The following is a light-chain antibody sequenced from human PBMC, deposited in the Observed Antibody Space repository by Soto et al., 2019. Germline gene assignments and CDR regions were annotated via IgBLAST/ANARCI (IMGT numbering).Light chain of an antibody. J-gene: IGKJ3*01. CDR2: GAS. CDR1: QTISNY. V-gene: IGKV1-39*01. Sequence: DIPMTQSPASLAASLGDRITISCRASQTISNYLNWYHQKPGEAPKILIYGASTLQSGAPSSVSGSGSGTEFTLSISSLQPEDFGTYYCQQSYNVPFTFGPGTKVDVK. CDR3: QQSYNVPFT.